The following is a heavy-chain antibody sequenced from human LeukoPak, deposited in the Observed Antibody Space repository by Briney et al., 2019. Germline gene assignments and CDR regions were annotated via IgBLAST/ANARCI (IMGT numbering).Heavy chain of an antibody. D-gene: IGHD6-13*01. Sequence: LSLTCTVSGGSISSYYWSWIRQPPGKGLEWVSYISNSGSTIYFADSVKGRFTISRDNAKNSLYLQMNSLRAEDTAVYYCARSIWPRAAAGTFDYWGQGTLVTVSS. CDR1: GGSISSYY. CDR3: ARSIWPRAAAGTFDY. V-gene: IGHV3-11*01. J-gene: IGHJ4*02. CDR2: ISNSGSTI.